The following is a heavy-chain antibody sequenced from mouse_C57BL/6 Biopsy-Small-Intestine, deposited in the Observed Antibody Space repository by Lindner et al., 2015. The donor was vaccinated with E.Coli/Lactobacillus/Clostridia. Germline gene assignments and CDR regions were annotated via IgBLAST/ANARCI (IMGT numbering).Heavy chain of an antibody. D-gene: IGHD3-1*01. CDR2: ILPGSDST. CDR3: ARRFGVPYVLDY. Sequence: VQLQESGAELMKPGDSVKLSCKTIGYTFTGYWIEWIRQRPGHGLEWIGEILPGSDSTNYNEKFKGKATFTTDTSSNTAYIHLSSLTSEGSAIYYCARRFGVPYVLDYWGQGTSVTVSS. CDR1: GYTFTGYW. J-gene: IGHJ4*01. V-gene: IGHV1-9*01.